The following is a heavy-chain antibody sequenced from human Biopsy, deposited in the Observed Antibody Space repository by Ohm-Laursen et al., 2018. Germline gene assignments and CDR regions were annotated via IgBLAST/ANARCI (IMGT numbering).Heavy chain of an antibody. CDR3: AKWAGHDYGRNPANDPFGM. V-gene: IGHV3-23*01. Sequence: SLRLSCTASGFTFSIYAMSWVRQAPGKGPEWVSAITGSGGSTFYADSVKGRFTISRDNSKNTLHLQMNSLRAEDTAVYYCAKWAGHDYGRNPANDPFGMWGQGTVVTVSS. J-gene: IGHJ3*02. CDR1: GFTFSIYA. CDR2: ITGSGGST. D-gene: IGHD4-23*01.